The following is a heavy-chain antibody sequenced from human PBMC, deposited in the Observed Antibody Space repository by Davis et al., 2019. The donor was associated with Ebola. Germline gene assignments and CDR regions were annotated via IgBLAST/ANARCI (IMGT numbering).Heavy chain of an antibody. CDR1: GFSFSSCS. D-gene: IGHD5-24*01. V-gene: IGHV3-21*01. Sequence: GESLKISCAASGFSFSSCSMNWVRQAPGKGLEWVSSISSSSTSRYYVDSVKGRFTISRDNAKNTLYLQKNSLRVEDTAVYYCAREMATTNDAFDIWGQGTMVSVSS. J-gene: IGHJ3*02. CDR3: AREMATTNDAFDI. CDR2: ISSSSTSR.